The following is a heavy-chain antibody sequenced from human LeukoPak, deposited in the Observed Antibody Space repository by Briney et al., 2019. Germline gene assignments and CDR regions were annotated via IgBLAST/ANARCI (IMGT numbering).Heavy chain of an antibody. V-gene: IGHV4-61*01. J-gene: IGHJ4*02. CDR3: ARDGSSWYFDY. CDR1: GGSVSSGSYY. CDR2: IYYSGST. D-gene: IGHD6-13*01. Sequence: PSETLSLTCTVSGGSVSSGSYYWSWIRQPPGKGLEWIGYIYYSGSTNYNPSLKSRVTISVATSKNQFSLKLSSVTAADTAVYYCARDGSSWYFDYWGQGTLVTVSS.